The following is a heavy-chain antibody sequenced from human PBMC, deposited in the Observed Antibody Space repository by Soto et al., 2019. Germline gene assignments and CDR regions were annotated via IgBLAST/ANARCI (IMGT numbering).Heavy chain of an antibody. CDR3: ASITHAVAADY. V-gene: IGHV3-30-3*01. Sequence: QVQLVESGGGVVQPGRSLRLSCAASGLTLSNYAMHWVRQAPGKGLEWVAVISYDESNRYYADSVKGRFTISRDNSKNTLYLRIKNLRVDDSAVDSCASITHAVAADYWGQGTLVTVSS. D-gene: IGHD3-3*01. CDR2: ISYDESNR. CDR1: GLTLSNYA. J-gene: IGHJ4*02.